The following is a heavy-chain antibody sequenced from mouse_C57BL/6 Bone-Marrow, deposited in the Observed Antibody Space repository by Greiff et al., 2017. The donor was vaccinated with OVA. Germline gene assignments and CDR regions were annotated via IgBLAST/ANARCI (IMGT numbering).Heavy chain of an antibody. CDR1: GFSLSTSGMG. CDR3: ARKGLTGSYYFDY. Sequence: QVTLKESGPGILQSSQTLSLTCSFSGFSLSTSGMGVSWIRQPSGKGLEWLAHIYWDDDKRYNPSLKSRLTISKDTSRNQVFLKITSVDTADTATYDCARKGLTGSYYFDYWGQGTTLTVSS. V-gene: IGHV8-12*01. D-gene: IGHD4-1*01. J-gene: IGHJ2*01. CDR2: IYWDDDK.